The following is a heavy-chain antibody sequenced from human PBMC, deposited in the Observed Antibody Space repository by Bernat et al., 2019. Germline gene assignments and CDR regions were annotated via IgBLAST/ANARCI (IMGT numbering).Heavy chain of an antibody. Sequence: QVQLVESGGGVVQPGRSLRLSCAASGFTFSSYGMHWVRQAPGKGLEWVAVIWYDGSNKYYADSVKGRFTISRDNSKNTLYLQMNSLRAEDTAVYYCARENCSGGSCPRYYAFDIWGQGTMVTVSS. D-gene: IGHD2-15*01. CDR1: GFTFSSYG. CDR2: IWYDGSNK. CDR3: ARENCSGGSCPRYYAFDI. V-gene: IGHV3-33*01. J-gene: IGHJ3*02.